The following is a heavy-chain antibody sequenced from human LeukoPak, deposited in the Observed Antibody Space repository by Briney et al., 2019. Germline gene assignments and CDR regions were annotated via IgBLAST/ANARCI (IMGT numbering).Heavy chain of an antibody. D-gene: IGHD3-10*01. CDR1: GFTFSRYA. CDR3: ARDGSQYGSGSEYAFDI. CDR2: VASDGNDK. V-gene: IGHV3-30*04. Sequence: GGSLRLSCAASGFTFSRYAMHWVRQAPGKGLEWVAVVASDGNDKHHADSVKGRFTISRDNSKNTLYLQMNSLRADDTAVYYCARDGSQYGSGSEYAFDIWGQGTMVTVSS. J-gene: IGHJ3*02.